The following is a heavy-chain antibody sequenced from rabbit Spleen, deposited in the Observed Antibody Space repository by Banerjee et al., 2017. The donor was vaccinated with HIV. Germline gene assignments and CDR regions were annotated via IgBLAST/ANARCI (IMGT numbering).Heavy chain of an antibody. V-gene: IGHV1S45*01. D-gene: IGHD1-1*01. Sequence: QEQLVESGGGLVKPGASLTLTCTASGFSFSSSYDMCWVRQAPGKGLEWIGCIYTGNGKTYYATWAKGRFTISRTSSTTVTLQMTSLTAADTATYFCARDLASVIGWNFNLWGPGTLVTVS. CDR1: GFSFSSSYD. CDR2: IYTGNGKT. CDR3: ARDLASVIGWNFNL. J-gene: IGHJ4*01.